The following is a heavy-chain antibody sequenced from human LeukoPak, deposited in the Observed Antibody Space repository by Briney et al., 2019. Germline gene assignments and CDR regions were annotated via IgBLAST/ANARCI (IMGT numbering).Heavy chain of an antibody. Sequence: GGSLRLSCAASGFTFSSYWMSWVRQAPGKGLEWVANIKQDGSEKYYVDSVKGRFTISRDNAKNSLYLQMNSPRAEDTAVYYCARDPDSGWSTNWFDPWGQGTLVTVSS. CDR2: IKQDGSEK. J-gene: IGHJ5*02. CDR1: GFTFSSYW. V-gene: IGHV3-7*01. D-gene: IGHD6-19*01. CDR3: ARDPDSGWSTNWFDP.